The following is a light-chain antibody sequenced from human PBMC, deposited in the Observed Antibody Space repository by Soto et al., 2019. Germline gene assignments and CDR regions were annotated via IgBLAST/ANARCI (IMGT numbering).Light chain of an antibody. Sequence: VMSSRRESLDETLGERATINCKSSQSVLYSSNNKNYLAWYQQKPGQPPKLLIYWASTRESGVPDRFSGSGSGTDFTLTISSLQAGDVAVYYCKHDYSTPRTFGQGTKVDIK. CDR2: WAS. CDR3: KHDYSTPRT. V-gene: IGKV4-1*01. J-gene: IGKJ1*01. CDR1: QSVLYSSNNKNY.